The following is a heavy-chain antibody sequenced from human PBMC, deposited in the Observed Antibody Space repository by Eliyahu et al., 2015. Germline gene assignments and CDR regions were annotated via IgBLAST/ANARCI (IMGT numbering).Heavy chain of an antibody. V-gene: IGHV4-59*01. D-gene: IGHD3-22*01. J-gene: IGHJ4*02. CDR1: GDSISTYY. CDR2: IYYTGST. Sequence: QVQLQESGPGLVKPSETLSLTCTVSGDSISTYYWIWVRQPPGKGLEWIGYIYYTGSTNYNPSLKSRVTMSVDTSKNEFSLNLRSVTAADTAVYYCARTKGVITPFDFWGQGSLVTVSS. CDR3: ARTKGVITPFDF.